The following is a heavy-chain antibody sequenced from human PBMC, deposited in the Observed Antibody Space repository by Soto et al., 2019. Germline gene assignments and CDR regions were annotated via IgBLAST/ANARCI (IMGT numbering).Heavy chain of an antibody. CDR2: ISGSGGST. Sequence: EVQLLESGGGLVQPGGSLRLSCAASGFTFSSYAMSWVRQAPGKGLEWVSAISGSGGSTYYADSVKGRFTISRDNSKNTLYLQMNSLRAEDTAVYYCPKVRGELLLRRSRPLDYWGQGTLVTVSS. D-gene: IGHD1-26*01. CDR1: GFTFSSYA. J-gene: IGHJ4*02. CDR3: PKVRGELLLRRSRPLDY. V-gene: IGHV3-23*01.